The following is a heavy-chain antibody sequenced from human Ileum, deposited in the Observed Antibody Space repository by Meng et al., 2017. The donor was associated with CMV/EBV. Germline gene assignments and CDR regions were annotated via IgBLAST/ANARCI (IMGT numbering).Heavy chain of an antibody. CDR3: AKDVGAMIVVRTYYYYYGMDV. J-gene: IGHJ6*02. CDR1: GFTFSSYG. D-gene: IGHD3-22*01. CDR2: IRYDGSNK. V-gene: IGHV3-30*02. Sequence: GESLRLSCAASGFTFSSYGMHWVRQAPGKGLEWVAFIRYDGSNKYYADSVKGRFTISRDNSKNTLYLQMNSLRAEDTAVYYCAKDVGAMIVVRTYYYYYGMDVWGQGTTVTVSS.